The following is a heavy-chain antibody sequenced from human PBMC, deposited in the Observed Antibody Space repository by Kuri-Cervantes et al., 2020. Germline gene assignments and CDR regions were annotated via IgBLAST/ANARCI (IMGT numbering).Heavy chain of an antibody. V-gene: IGHV1-24*01. Sequence: ASVKVSCKVSGYTLTELSMHWVRQAPGKGLEWMGGFDPEDGETIYAQKFQGRVTMTEDTSTDTAYMELSSLRSEDTAVYYCARDSRYCSSTSCYAVPDYYGMDVWGQGTTVTVSS. D-gene: IGHD2-2*01. J-gene: IGHJ6*02. CDR3: ARDSRYCSSTSCYAVPDYYGMDV. CDR1: GYTLTELS. CDR2: FDPEDGET.